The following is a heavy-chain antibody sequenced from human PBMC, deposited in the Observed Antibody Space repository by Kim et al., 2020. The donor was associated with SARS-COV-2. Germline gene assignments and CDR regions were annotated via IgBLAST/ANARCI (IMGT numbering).Heavy chain of an antibody. D-gene: IGHD6-13*01. V-gene: IGHV3-48*04. CDR2: ISSSSSTI. J-gene: IGHJ4*02. CDR1: GFTFSSYS. Sequence: GGSLRLSCAASGFTFSSYSMNWLRQAPGKGLEWVSYISSSSSTIYYADSVKGRFTISRDNAKNSLYLQMNSLRAEDSAVYYCASLPIYSSSWYPYFDYWGQGTLVTVSS. CDR3: ASLPIYSSSWYPYFDY.